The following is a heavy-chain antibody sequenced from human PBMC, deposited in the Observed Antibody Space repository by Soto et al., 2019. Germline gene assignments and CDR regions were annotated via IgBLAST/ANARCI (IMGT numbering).Heavy chain of an antibody. V-gene: IGHV4-30-2*01. J-gene: IGHJ5*02. CDR3: ARVPGDYWFDP. Sequence: SETLSLTCAVSGDSSSSGGDSWTWIRQPPGKGLEWIGYIYHSGSTYYNPSLKSRVTISVDRSKNQFSLKLSSVTAADTAVYYCARVPGDYWFDPWGQGTLVTVSS. CDR1: GDSSSSGGDS. CDR2: IYHSGST. D-gene: IGHD7-27*01.